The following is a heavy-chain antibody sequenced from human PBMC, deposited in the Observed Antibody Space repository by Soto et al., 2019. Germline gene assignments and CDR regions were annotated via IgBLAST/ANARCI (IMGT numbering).Heavy chain of an antibody. D-gene: IGHD3-3*01. V-gene: IGHV3-23*01. CDR3: AKLNPYYTSAHFDV. CDR1: GFPFSSYS. Sequence: VGSLRLSCAASGFPFSSYSMNWVRQAPVKGLEWVSSISGVGDDSYYADSVKGRFTISRDNSKNTLYLQMHSLRAGDTAIYYCAKLNPYYTSAHFDVWGQGTLVTVSS. CDR2: ISGVGDDS. J-gene: IGHJ4*02.